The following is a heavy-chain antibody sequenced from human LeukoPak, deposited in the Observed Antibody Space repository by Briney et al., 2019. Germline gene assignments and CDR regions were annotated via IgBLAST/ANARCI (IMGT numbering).Heavy chain of an antibody. CDR3: AKDHGTNYYYYYMDV. CDR1: GFTFSSYG. D-gene: IGHD2-2*01. Sequence: GGSLRLSCAASGFTFSSYGMHWVHQAPGKGLEWVAVIWYDGSNKYYADSVKGRFTISRDNSKNTLYLQMNSLRAEDTAVYYCAKDHGTNYYYYYMDVWGKGTTVTVSS. CDR2: IWYDGSNK. V-gene: IGHV3-33*06. J-gene: IGHJ6*03.